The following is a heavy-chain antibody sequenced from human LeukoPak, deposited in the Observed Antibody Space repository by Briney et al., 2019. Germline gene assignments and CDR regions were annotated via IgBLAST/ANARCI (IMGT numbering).Heavy chain of an antibody. J-gene: IGHJ3*02. Sequence: NASETLSLTCAVSGGSISSSNWWSWVRQPPGQGLEWIGEIYHSGSTNYNPSLKSRVTISVDKSKNQFSLKLSSVTAADTAVYYCARNAYDYVWGSYRYTSSYAFDIWGQGTMVTVSS. D-gene: IGHD3-16*02. CDR1: GGSISSSNW. CDR3: ARNAYDYVWGSYRYTSSYAFDI. V-gene: IGHV4-4*02. CDR2: IYHSGST.